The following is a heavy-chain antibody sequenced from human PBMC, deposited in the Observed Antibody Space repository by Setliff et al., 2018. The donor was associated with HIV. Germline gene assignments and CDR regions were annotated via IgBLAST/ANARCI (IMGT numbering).Heavy chain of an antibody. Sequence: ASVKVSCKASGFTFIAYYMHWVRQAPGQGLEWMGWINPNTGGVNYAQKFQDRVTMTEKTSTDTAYMELSSLRSDDTAVYYCARDIGITTTGKGWLEPWGQGTQVTVSS. V-gene: IGHV1-2*02. CDR3: ARDIGITTTGKGWLEP. D-gene: IGHD1-1*01. J-gene: IGHJ5*02. CDR2: INPNTGGV. CDR1: GFTFIAYY.